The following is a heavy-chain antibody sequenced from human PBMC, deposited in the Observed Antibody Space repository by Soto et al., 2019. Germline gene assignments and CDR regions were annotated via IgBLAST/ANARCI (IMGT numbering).Heavy chain of an antibody. V-gene: IGHV3-66*01. J-gene: IGHJ3*02. CDR1: GFTVSSNY. CDR2: IYSGGST. D-gene: IGHD2-2*01. CDR3: AREGCSSTSCFDAFDI. Sequence: GGSLRLSCAASGFTVSSNYMSWVRQAPGKGLEWVSVIYSGGSTYYADSVKGRFTISRDNSKNTLYLQMNRLRAEDTAVYYCAREGCSSTSCFDAFDIWGQGTMVTVSS.